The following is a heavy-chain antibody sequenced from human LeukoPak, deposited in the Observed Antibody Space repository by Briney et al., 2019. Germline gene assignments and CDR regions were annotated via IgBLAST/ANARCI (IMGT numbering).Heavy chain of an antibody. V-gene: IGHV4-4*07. CDR2: IYSSGST. D-gene: IGHD3-22*01. CDR1: GGAIIPFY. Sequence: SETLSLTCSVSGGAIIPFYWNWIRQPAGKGLEWIGRIYSSGSTKYSPSLTSRVTMSVDTSKNQFSLKLSSVTAADTAVYYCAKDYYDSSEGWFDSWGQGTLVTVSS. CDR3: AKDYYDSSEGWFDS. J-gene: IGHJ5*01.